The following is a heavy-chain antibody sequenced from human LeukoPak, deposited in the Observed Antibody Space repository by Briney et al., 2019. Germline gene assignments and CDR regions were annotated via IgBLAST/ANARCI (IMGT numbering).Heavy chain of an antibody. CDR2: INHSGST. J-gene: IGHJ4*02. Sequence: SETLSLTCAVYGGSFSGYYWSWIRQPPGKGLEWIGEINHSGSTNHNPSLKSRVTISVDTSKNQFSLKLSSVTAADTAVYYCARGGEEGLDYWGQGTLATVSS. CDR1: GGSFSGYY. V-gene: IGHV4-34*01. CDR3: ARGGEEGLDY. D-gene: IGHD3-10*01.